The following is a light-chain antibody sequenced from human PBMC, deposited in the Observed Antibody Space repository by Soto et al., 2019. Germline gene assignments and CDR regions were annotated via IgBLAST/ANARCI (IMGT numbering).Light chain of an antibody. J-gene: IGKJ1*01. CDR1: QSVSANY. Sequence: EIVLTQSPGTLSLSPGERATLSCRASQSVSANYLAWYQQKPGQPPRLLIYDASSRATGIPDRFSGSGSGTDFTLTISRLEPEDFAVYYCQQYGSSPWTFGQGTKVDI. CDR2: DAS. CDR3: QQYGSSPWT. V-gene: IGKV3-20*01.